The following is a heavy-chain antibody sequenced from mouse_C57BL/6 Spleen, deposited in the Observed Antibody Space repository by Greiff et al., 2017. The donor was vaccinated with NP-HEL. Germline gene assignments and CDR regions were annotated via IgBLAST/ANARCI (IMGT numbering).Heavy chain of an antibody. D-gene: IGHD1-1*01. J-gene: IGHJ1*03. CDR3: ARGVGLRGSYGYFDV. V-gene: IGHV1-50*01. CDR2: IDPSDSYT. Sequence: QVQLQQPGAELVKPGASVKLSCKASGYTFTSYWMQWVKQRPGQGLEWIGEIDPSDSYTNYNQKFKGKATLTVDTSSSTAYMQLSSLTSEDSAVYYCARGVGLRGSYGYFDVWGTGTTVTVSS. CDR1: GYTFTSYW.